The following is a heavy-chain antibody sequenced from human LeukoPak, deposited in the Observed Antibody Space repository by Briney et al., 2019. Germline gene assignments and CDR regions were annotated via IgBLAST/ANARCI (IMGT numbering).Heavy chain of an antibody. V-gene: IGHV1-2*02. CDR3: ARAPPAHNWFDP. D-gene: IGHD2-2*01. CDR1: GYTFTGYY. CDR2: INPNSGGT. Sequence: ASVKVSSKASGYTFTGYYMHSVRQAPGQGLEWMGWINPNSGGTNYAQKFQGRVTMTRDTSISTAYMELSRLRSDDTAVYYCARAPPAHNWFDPWGQGTLVTVSS. J-gene: IGHJ5*02.